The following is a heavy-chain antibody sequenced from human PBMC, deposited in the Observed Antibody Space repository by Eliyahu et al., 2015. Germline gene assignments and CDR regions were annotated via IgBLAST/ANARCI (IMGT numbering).Heavy chain of an antibody. Sequence: EVQLLESGGGLVQPGGSLRLSCAASGFTFSSYAMTWVRQAPGKGLEWVSIISGGGGRTYYADSVKGRFSISRDNSKNALFVQMESLRAEDTAVYFCAKGRGDYGGTSYFYGMDVWGQGTTVTVSS. D-gene: IGHD4-23*01. CDR1: GFTFSSYA. CDR2: ISGGGGRT. J-gene: IGHJ6*02. V-gene: IGHV3-23*01. CDR3: AKGRGDYGGTSYFYGMDV.